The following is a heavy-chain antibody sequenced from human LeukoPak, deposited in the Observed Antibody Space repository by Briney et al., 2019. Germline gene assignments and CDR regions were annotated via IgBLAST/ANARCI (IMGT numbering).Heavy chain of an antibody. CDR1: GGSISSYY. CDR2: IYSSGST. Sequence: PETLSLTCTVSGGSISSYYWSWIRQPPGKGLEWIGNIYSSGSTKYNSSLKSRVTISVDTSKNQFSLKLSSLTAVDTAVYYCAGRRISYFDSWGQGTLVTVSS. V-gene: IGHV4-59*01. D-gene: IGHD2-15*01. CDR3: AGRRISYFDS. J-gene: IGHJ4*02.